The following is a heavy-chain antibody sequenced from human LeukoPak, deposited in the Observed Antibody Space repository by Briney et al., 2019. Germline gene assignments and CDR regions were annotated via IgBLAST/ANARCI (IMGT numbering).Heavy chain of an antibody. CDR1: GYTFSNYD. V-gene: IGHV1-8*01. Sequence: ASVRVSCKASGYTFSNYDINWVRQATGQGLEWMGWMSPRSGNKGYVDKFQGRVSMTVDTSINTAYLELSGLRSEDTAVYFCARDARYSSAWNFDYWGQGTVVTVSS. CDR2: MSPRSGNK. CDR3: ARDARYSSAWNFDY. D-gene: IGHD3-22*01. J-gene: IGHJ4*02.